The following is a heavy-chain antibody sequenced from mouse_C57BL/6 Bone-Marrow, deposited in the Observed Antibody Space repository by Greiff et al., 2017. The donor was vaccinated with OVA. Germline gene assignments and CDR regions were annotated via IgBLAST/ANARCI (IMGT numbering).Heavy chain of an antibody. J-gene: IGHJ4*01. V-gene: IGHV3-6*01. Sequence: EVQLQQSGPGLVKPSQSLSLTCSVTGYSITSGYYWNWIRQFPGNKLEWMGYISYDGSNNYNPSLKNRISITRDTSTNQFFMTFNSVTTEDTASEYCSPPHSNYGGALDDWGKGTSVTVSS. CDR2: ISYDGSN. CDR3: SPPHSNYGGALDD. CDR1: GYSITSGYY. D-gene: IGHD2-5*01.